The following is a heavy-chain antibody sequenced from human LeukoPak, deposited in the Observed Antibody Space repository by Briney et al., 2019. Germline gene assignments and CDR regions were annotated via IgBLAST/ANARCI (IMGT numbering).Heavy chain of an antibody. J-gene: IGHJ4*02. Sequence: SQTLSLTCTVSGGSISSGGYYWSWIRQHPGQGLEWIGYIYYSGSTYYNPSLKSRVTISVDTSKNQFSLKLSSVTAADTAVYYCARGESATVATIMDYWGQGTLVTVSS. D-gene: IGHD5-12*01. V-gene: IGHV4-31*03. CDR1: GGSISSGGYY. CDR3: ARGESATVATIMDY. CDR2: IYYSGST.